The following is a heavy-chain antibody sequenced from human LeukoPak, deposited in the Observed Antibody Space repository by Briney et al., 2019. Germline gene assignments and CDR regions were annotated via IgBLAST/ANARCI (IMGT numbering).Heavy chain of an antibody. J-gene: IGHJ6*03. CDR2: IIPIFGTA. V-gene: IGHV1-69*13. Sequence: SVKVSCKASGGTFSSYAISWVRQAPGQGLEWMGGIIPIFGTANYAQKFQGRVTITADESTSTAYMELSSLRFEDTAVYYCARAPTVTRRVGYYYYMDVWGKGTTVTVSS. D-gene: IGHD4-11*01. CDR1: GGTFSSYA. CDR3: ARAPTVTRRVGYYYYMDV.